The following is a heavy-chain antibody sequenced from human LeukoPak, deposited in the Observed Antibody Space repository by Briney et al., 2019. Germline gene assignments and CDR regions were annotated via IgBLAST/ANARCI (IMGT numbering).Heavy chain of an antibody. CDR3: ARDLGLRYFDY. Sequence: GGSLRLSCAASGFTFSSYGMHWVRQAPGKGLEWVAVISYDGSNKYYADSVKGRFTISRDNSKNTLHLQMNSLRPEDTAVYYCARDLGLRYFDYWGQGTLVTVSS. CDR1: GFTFSSYG. D-gene: IGHD4-17*01. V-gene: IGHV3-30*03. CDR2: ISYDGSNK. J-gene: IGHJ4*02.